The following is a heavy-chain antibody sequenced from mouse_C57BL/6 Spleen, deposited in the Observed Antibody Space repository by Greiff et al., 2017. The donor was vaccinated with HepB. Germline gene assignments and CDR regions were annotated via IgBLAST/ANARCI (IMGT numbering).Heavy chain of an antibody. CDR2: ISYDGGN. V-gene: IGHV3-6*01. Sequence: EVKLQESGPGLVKPSQSLSLTCSVTGYSITSGYYWNWIRQFPGNKLEWMGYISYDGGNNYTPSLKNRISITRDTSKNQFFLKLNSVTSEDTATYYCALNYYGSLDYWGQGTTLTVSS. J-gene: IGHJ2*01. CDR3: ALNYYGSLDY. CDR1: GYSITSGYY. D-gene: IGHD1-1*01.